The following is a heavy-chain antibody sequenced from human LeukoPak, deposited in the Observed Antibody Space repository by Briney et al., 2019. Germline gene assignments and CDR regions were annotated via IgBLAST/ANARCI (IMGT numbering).Heavy chain of an antibody. D-gene: IGHD2-2*01. Sequence: VASVKVSCKASGGTFSSYAISWVRQAPGQGLEWMGRIIPILGIANYAQKFQGRVTITADKSTSTAYVELSSLRSEDTAVYYCARVYPAMPYYFDYWGQGTLVTVSS. CDR3: ARVYPAMPYYFDY. V-gene: IGHV1-69*04. CDR1: GGTFSSYA. J-gene: IGHJ4*02. CDR2: IIPILGIA.